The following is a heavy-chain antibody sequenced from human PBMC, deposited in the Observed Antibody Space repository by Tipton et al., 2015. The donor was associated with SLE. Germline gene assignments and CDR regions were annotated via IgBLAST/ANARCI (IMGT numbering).Heavy chain of an antibody. V-gene: IGHV4-59*11. CDR1: GGSISSHY. CDR3: AGAWQGYCSGGTCYVLDY. CDR2: ISNSETT. D-gene: IGHD2-15*01. Sequence: TLSFTCTVSGGSISSHYWSWIRQAPGKGLEWIGYISNSETTNYNPSLKSRVTISVDTSKNQFSLKLRSVTAADTAVYYCAGAWQGYCSGGTCYVLDYWGQGTLVTVSS. J-gene: IGHJ4*02.